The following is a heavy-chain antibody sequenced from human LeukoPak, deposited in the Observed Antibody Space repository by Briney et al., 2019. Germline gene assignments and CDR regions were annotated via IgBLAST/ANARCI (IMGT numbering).Heavy chain of an antibody. CDR3: AKDRPYCSSTSCSSYFDY. D-gene: IGHD2-2*01. V-gene: IGHV3-30*02. Sequence: GGSLRLSCAASGFTFSSHGMHWVRQAPGKGLEWVAFIRYDGSNKYYADSVKGRFTISRDNSKNTLYLQMNSLRAEDTAVYYCAKDRPYCSSTSCSSYFDYWGQGTLVTVSS. J-gene: IGHJ4*02. CDR1: GFTFSSHG. CDR2: IRYDGSNK.